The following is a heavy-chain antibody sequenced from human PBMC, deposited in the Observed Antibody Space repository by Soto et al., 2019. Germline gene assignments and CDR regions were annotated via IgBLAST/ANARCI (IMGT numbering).Heavy chain of an antibody. CDR1: GFTFSSYW. CDR3: ARQDSSGWYLNFDY. J-gene: IGHJ4*02. Sequence: GGSLRLSCAASGFTFSSYWMSWVRQAPGKGLEWVANIKQDGSEKYYVDSVKGRFTISRDNAKNSLYLQMNSLRAEDTAVYYCARQDSSGWYLNFDYWGQGTLVTVSS. CDR2: IKQDGSEK. V-gene: IGHV3-7*05. D-gene: IGHD6-19*01.